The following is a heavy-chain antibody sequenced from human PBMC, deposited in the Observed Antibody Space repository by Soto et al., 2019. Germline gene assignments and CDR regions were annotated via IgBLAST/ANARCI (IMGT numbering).Heavy chain of an antibody. J-gene: IGHJ5*02. D-gene: IGHD2-15*01. CDR3: ARRNSGGNLLDP. CDR1: GASVTTPTYY. V-gene: IGHV4-61*01. CDR2: ISNSGST. Sequence: QVQLQESGPGLVKPSETLSLTCIVSGASVTTPTYYWTWIRQPPGQGLDWIGYISNSGSTNDNPSLKSLITISADTSKNQFSLKFNFVSAADTSVYYCARRNSGGNLLDPWGQGTLVTVSS.